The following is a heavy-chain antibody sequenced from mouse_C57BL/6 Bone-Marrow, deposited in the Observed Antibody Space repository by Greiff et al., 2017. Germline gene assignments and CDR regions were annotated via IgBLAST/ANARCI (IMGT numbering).Heavy chain of an antibody. CDR3: ASSAAQATLPFDY. CDR1: GYTFTDYW. J-gene: IGHJ2*01. Sequence: QVQLQQSGAELVRPGASVKLSCKASGYTFTDYWINWVKQRPGQGLEWIARIYPGSGYTYYNEQFKGKATLTADKSSSTAYMQLSSLTSDVSAVYFCASSAAQATLPFDYWGQGTTLTVSS. CDR2: IYPGSGYT. V-gene: IGHV1-76*01. D-gene: IGHD3-2*02.